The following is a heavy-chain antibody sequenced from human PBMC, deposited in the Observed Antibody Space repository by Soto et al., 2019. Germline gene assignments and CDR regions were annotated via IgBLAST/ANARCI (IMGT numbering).Heavy chain of an antibody. CDR3: AHIVVAGLGYYFDY. CDR1: GFSLSSTRMA. Sequence: QITLKESGPTLVKPTQTLTLTCTFSGFSLSSTRMAVGWIRQPPGKALEWLALIYWDDDKRYSPFLKSRLTIXXXTXXNPVVLTISNMDPVDTARYYCAHIVVAGLGYYFDYWGQGTLVTVSS. J-gene: IGHJ4*02. V-gene: IGHV2-5*02. CDR2: IYWDDDK. D-gene: IGHD6-19*01.